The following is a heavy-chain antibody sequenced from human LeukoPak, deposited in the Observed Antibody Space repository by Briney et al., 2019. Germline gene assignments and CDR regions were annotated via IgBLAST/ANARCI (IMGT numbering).Heavy chain of an antibody. V-gene: IGHV3-7*01. CDR2: IKQDGSEK. Sequence: PGGSLRLSCAASGFSFSNYWMSWVRQAPGRGLEWVANIKQDGSEKYYVDSVKGRFTISRDNAKNSLYLQMNSLRDEDTAFYYCARAPEMATIRYYFDYWGPGTLVTVSS. D-gene: IGHD5-24*01. CDR3: ARAPEMATIRYYFDY. J-gene: IGHJ4*02. CDR1: GFSFSNYW.